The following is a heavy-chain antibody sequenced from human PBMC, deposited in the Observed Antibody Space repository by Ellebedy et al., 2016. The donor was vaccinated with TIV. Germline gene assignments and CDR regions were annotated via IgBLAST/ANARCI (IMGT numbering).Heavy chain of an antibody. CDR1: GYNFIDSG. J-gene: IGHJ4*02. CDR3: VREMEASGTISFAY. V-gene: IGHV1-18*01. Sequence: AASVKVSCKTSGYNFIDSGVSWVRQDPGQGPEWMGWISAYYASTTYAPRLQGRVTLTRDASTSTLYMELRSLRFDDTAVYSCVREMEASGTISFAYWGQGTLVTVSS. CDR2: ISAYYAST. D-gene: IGHD5-24*01.